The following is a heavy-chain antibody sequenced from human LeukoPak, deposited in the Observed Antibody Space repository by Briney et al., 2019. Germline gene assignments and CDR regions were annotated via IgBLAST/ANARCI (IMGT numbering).Heavy chain of an antibody. D-gene: IGHD4-17*01. Sequence: GGSLRLSCAASGFTFSSYAMHWVRQAPGKGLEWVAVISYDGSNKYYADSVEGRFTISRDNSKNTLYLQMNSLRAEDTAVYYCARAPTTVTTVYYWGQGTLVTVSS. V-gene: IGHV3-30-3*01. CDR2: ISYDGSNK. CDR3: ARAPTTVTTVYY. CDR1: GFTFSSYA. J-gene: IGHJ4*02.